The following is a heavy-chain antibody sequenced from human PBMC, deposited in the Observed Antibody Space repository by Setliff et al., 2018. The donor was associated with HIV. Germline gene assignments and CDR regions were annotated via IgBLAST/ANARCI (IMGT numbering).Heavy chain of an antibody. J-gene: IGHJ1*01. CDR2: IYSSGST. CDR1: GGSSSSRSYY. D-gene: IGHD2-15*01. CDR3: ARDGRHDRNRWYVTHQYFKH. V-gene: IGHV4-39*07. Sequence: SETLSLTCTVSGGSSSSRSYYRGWIRQPPGKGLEWIGSIYSSGSTYYNPSLKSRVTISVDTSKKQFSLRLSSVTAADTAVYYCARDGRHDRNRWYVTHQYFKHWGQGTLVTVS.